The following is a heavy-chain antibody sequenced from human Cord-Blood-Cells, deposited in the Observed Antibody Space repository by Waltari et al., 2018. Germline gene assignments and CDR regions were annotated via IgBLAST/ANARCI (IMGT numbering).Heavy chain of an antibody. CDR3: ASGSGIVVVPAAMGGAFDI. V-gene: IGHV3-7*01. CDR2: IKQDGSEK. CDR1: W. D-gene: IGHD2-2*01. Sequence: WMSWVRQAPGKGLEWVANIKQDGSEKYYVDSVKGRFTISRDNAKNSLYLQMNSLRAEDTAVYYCASGSGIVVVPAAMGGAFDIWGQGTMVTVSS. J-gene: IGHJ3*02.